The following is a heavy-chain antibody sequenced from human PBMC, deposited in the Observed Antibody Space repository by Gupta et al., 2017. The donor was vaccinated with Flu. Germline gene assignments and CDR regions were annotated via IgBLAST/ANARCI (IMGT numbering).Heavy chain of an antibody. CDR1: GFTFSNYS. CDR2: ISSSSSFI. D-gene: IGHD2-8*01. CDR3: VRSFAYANGASYDY. J-gene: IGHJ4*02. Sequence: EVHLVESGGGLVKPGGSLRLSCAASGFTFSNYSFNWVRQAPGKGWEWVVSISSSSSFIYYADSVRGRFTVSRDNAKNSLFLHMDNLRAEDATIYYCVRSFAYANGASYDYWCQGTQVTVSS. V-gene: IGHV3-21*01.